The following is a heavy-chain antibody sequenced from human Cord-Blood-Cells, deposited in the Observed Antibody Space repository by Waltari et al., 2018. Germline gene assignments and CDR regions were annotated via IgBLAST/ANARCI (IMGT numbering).Heavy chain of an antibody. J-gene: IGHJ4*02. Sequence: QVQLQQWGAGLLKPSETLSLTCAVYGGSFSGYYWSWIRQPPGKGLEWIGEINHRGRPNYSPSLKSRVTISVDTSKNQFSLKLSSVTAADTAVYYCARRSVAGTSVWGQGTLVTVSS. CDR2: INHRGRP. CDR3: ARRSVAGTSV. CDR1: GGSFSGYY. V-gene: IGHV4-34*01. D-gene: IGHD6-19*01.